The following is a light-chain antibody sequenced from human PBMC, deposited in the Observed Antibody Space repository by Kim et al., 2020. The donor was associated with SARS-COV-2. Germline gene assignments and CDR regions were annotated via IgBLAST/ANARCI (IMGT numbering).Light chain of an antibody. CDR3: QQLNSYPRLT. V-gene: IGKV1-9*01. CDR2: AAS. CDR1: QGISSY. J-gene: IGKJ4*01. Sequence: AVGDRVTIPCRASQGISSYLAWYQQKPGKAPKLLIYAASTLQSGVPSRFSGSGSGTEFTLTISSLQPEDFATYYCQQLNSYPRLTFGGGTQVDIK.